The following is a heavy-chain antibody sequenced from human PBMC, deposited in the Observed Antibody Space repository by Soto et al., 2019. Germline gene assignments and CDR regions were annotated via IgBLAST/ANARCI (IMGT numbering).Heavy chain of an antibody. CDR1: GFAVSGNY. Sequence: EVQMVESGGGLVEPGGSLRLSCVASGFAVSGNYMSWLRQAPGKGLEWVSVVFRGGDTQYADSVDGRFIISRDRSKNTAYLQMISPKAAASTRYSGGRGSMRVSLTGCHDASEMWGQGTRVAVAS. V-gene: IGHV3-66*01. CDR3: GRGSMRVSLTGCHDASEM. J-gene: IGHJ3*02. CDR2: VFRGGDT.